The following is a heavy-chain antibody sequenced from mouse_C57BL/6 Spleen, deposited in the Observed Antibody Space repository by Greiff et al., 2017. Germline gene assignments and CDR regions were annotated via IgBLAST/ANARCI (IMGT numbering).Heavy chain of an antibody. CDR2: IDPETGGT. CDR1: GYTFTDYE. J-gene: IGHJ1*03. V-gene: IGHV1-15*01. Sequence: VQLQESGAELVRPGASVTLSCKASGYTFTDYEMYWVKQTPVHGLEWIGAIDPETGGTAYNQKFKGKAILTADKSSSTAYMELRSLTSEDSAVYYCTRWARVWGTGTTVTVSS. CDR3: TRWARV.